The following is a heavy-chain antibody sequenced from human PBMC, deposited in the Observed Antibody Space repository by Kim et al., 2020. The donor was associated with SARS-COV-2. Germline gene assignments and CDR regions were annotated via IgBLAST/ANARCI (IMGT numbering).Heavy chain of an antibody. CDR1: GFTFSSYW. Sequence: GGSLRLSCAASGFTFSSYWMSWVRQAPGKGLEWVANIKQDGSEKYYVDSVKGRFTISRDNAKNSLYLQMNSLRAEDTAVYYCARDATHSVITMVRGTPMEYYYYGMDVWGQGTTVTVSS. J-gene: IGHJ6*02. V-gene: IGHV3-7*01. D-gene: IGHD3-10*01. CDR3: ARDATHSVITMVRGTPMEYYYYGMDV. CDR2: IKQDGSEK.